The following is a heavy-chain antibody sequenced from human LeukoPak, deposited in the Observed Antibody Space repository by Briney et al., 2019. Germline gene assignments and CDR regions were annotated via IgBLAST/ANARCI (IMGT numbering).Heavy chain of an antibody. CDR1: GFTFSSYG. D-gene: IGHD2-21*02. J-gene: IGHJ4*02. Sequence: GGSLRLSCEAFGFTFSSYGMHWVRQAPGKGLEWVAFIRYDGSNKYYADSVKGRFTISRDNSKNTLYLQMNSLRAEDTAVYYCAKGPRVGVVTYDYWGQGTLVTVSS. V-gene: IGHV3-30*02. CDR2: IRYDGSNK. CDR3: AKGPRVGVVTYDY.